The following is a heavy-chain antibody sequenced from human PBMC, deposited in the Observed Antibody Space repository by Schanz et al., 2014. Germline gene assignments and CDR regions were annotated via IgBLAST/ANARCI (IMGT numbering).Heavy chain of an antibody. CDR3: ARDGVDAAAGGNY. J-gene: IGHJ4*02. V-gene: IGHV1-46*03. CDR1: GYTFTSDS. CDR2: INPSGGST. D-gene: IGHD6-13*01. Sequence: QVHLVQSGAEVKKPGSSVKVSCKASGYTFTSDSMHWVRQAPGQELEWMGMINPSGGSTTYAQKFQGRVTMTRDTSTSTVYMELSSLRSEDTAVYYCARDGVDAAAGGNYWGQGTLVTVSS.